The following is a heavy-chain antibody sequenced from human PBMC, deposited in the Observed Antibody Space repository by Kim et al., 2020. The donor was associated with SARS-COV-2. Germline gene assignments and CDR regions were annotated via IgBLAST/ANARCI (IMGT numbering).Heavy chain of an antibody. J-gene: IGHJ6*02. CDR3: ATRTQDYYGSGSRVYYYYGMDV. Sequence: SETLSLTCTVSGGSISSYYWSWIRQPPGKGLEWIGYIYYSGSTNYNPSLKSRVTISVDTSKNQFSLKLSSVTAADTAVYYCATRTQDYYGSGSRVYYYYGMDVWGQGTTVTVSS. CDR1: GGSISSYY. CDR2: IYYSGST. D-gene: IGHD3-10*01. V-gene: IGHV4-59*08.